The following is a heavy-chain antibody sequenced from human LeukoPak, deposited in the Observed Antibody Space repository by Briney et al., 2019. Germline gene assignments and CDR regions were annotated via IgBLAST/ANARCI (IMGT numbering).Heavy chain of an antibody. CDR2: ISSSSGTI. Sequence: GGSLRLSCAASGFTFSSYSMNWVRQAPGKGLEWVSYISSSSGTIYYADSVKGRFTISRDNAKNSLFLQMNSLRAEDTAVYYCVRDNLKYSTYWGQGTLVTVSS. D-gene: IGHD2/OR15-2a*01. CDR1: GFTFSSYS. J-gene: IGHJ4*02. V-gene: IGHV3-48*01. CDR3: VRDNLKYSTY.